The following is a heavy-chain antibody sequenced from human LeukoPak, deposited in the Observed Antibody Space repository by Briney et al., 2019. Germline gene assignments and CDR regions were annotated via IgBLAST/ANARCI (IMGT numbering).Heavy chain of an antibody. CDR1: GFTVSSNY. D-gene: IGHD6-19*01. CDR3: ARDSSGWYYFDY. V-gene: IGHV3-66*01. Sequence: GGSLRLSCAASGFTVSSNYMSWVRQAPGKGLEWVSVIYSGGSTYYADSVKGRFTISRDNSKNSLYLQMNSLRAEDTAVYYCARDSSGWYYFDYWGQGTLVTVSS. J-gene: IGHJ4*02. CDR2: IYSGGST.